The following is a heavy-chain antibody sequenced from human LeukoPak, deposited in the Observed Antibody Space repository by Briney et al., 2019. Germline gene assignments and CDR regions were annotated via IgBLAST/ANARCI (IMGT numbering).Heavy chain of an antibody. CDR1: GYSISSSNW. D-gene: IGHD2-8*01. CDR2: IYYSGST. J-gene: IGHJ4*02. CDR3: ARHYVFVYGGSSFDY. V-gene: IGHV4-28*01. Sequence: SDTLSLTCAVSGYSISSSNWWGWIRQPPGKGLEWIGYIYYSGSTNYNPSLRSRLTISVDTSKNQFSLKLSSVTAADTAVYYCARHYVFVYGGSSFDYWGQGTLVTVSS.